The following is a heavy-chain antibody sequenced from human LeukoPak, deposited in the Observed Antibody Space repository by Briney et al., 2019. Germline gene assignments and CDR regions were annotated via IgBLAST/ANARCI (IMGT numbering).Heavy chain of an antibody. V-gene: IGHV3-23*01. Sequence: QPGGSLRLSCVASGFTFNHYGMNWVRQAPGKGLEWVSIISGSGDSALYADSVKGRFTISRDNSKNTLYLQMNSLRAEDTAIYYCAQKRGGYTPFDYWGQGTLVTVSS. CDR1: GFTFNHYG. CDR3: AQKRGGYTPFDY. J-gene: IGHJ4*02. CDR2: ISGSGDSA. D-gene: IGHD5-12*01.